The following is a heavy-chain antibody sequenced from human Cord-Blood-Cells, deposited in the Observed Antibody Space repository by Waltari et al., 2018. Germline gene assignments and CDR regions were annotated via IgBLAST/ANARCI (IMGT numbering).Heavy chain of an antibody. CDR2: INHSGSM. CDR1: GGSFSVYY. Sequence: QVQLQQWGAGLLKPSETLSPTCAVYGGSFSVYYWSWIRQHPGQGLEWIGEINHSGSMNDSPAISMQVTISVDAPKNQVYLKRSSVSAAETAVYYCARGYRITIFGVVIARYGMDVGGQGTTVTVSS. CDR3: ARGYRITIFGVVIARYGMDV. V-gene: IGHV4-34*01. D-gene: IGHD3-3*01. J-gene: IGHJ6*02.